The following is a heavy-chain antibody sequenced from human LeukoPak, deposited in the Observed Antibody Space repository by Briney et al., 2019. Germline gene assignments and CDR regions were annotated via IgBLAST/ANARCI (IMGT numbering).Heavy chain of an antibody. CDR1: GYSFTDYY. D-gene: IGHD6-19*01. V-gene: IGHV1-2*02. CDR2: VNPSGGAT. CDR3: ATYTSAIQYFLY. Sequence: ASVKVSCKASGYSFTDYYIHWVRQAPGQGPEWMGWVNPSGGATKYAQKFQDRVTMTRDTSISTAYLELSGLTSDDTAVYYYATYTSAIQYFLYWGLGTLVTVSS. J-gene: IGHJ4*02.